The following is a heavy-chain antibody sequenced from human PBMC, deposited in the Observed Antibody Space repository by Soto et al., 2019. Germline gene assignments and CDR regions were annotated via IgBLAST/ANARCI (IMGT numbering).Heavy chain of an antibody. CDR3: AGGVLGGWFDP. Sequence: QVQLQQWGAGLLKPSETLSLTCAVYGGSFSGYYWTWIHQPPGKGLEWIGEINHSGSTNYNPSLKSRVTLSVDTSTNQFSLRLSSVTAADTGVYYWAGGVLGGWFDPWGEGTLVTVSS. CDR1: GGSFSGYY. V-gene: IGHV4-34*01. CDR2: INHSGST. D-gene: IGHD3-16*01. J-gene: IGHJ5*02.